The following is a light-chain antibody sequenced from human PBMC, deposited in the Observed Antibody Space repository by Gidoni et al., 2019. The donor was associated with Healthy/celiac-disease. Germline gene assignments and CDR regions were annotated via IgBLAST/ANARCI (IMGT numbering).Light chain of an antibody. V-gene: IGKV4-1*01. J-gene: IGKJ2*01. CDR3: QQYYSTPSYT. Sequence: DIVMTQSRDSLAVSLGERDTINCKSSQSVLYSSNNKNYLAWYQQKPGQPPKLLIYWASTRESGVPDRFSGSGSGTDFTLTISSLQAEDVAVYYCQQYYSTPSYTFGQGTKLEIK. CDR1: QSVLYSSNNKNY. CDR2: WAS.